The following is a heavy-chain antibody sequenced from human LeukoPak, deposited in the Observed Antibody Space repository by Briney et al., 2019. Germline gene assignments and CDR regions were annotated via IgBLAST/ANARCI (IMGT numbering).Heavy chain of an antibody. Sequence: GASVKVSCKAAGYTFTGYYMFWVRQAPGQGLGWTGRINPNSGGTNYAQKFQGRVTMTRDTSISTAYMELSRLRSDDTAVYYCARGYCSGGSCYSVENWFDPWGQGTLVTVSS. J-gene: IGHJ5*02. CDR3: ARGYCSGGSCYSVENWFDP. D-gene: IGHD2-15*01. CDR1: GYTFTGYY. CDR2: INPNSGGT. V-gene: IGHV1-2*06.